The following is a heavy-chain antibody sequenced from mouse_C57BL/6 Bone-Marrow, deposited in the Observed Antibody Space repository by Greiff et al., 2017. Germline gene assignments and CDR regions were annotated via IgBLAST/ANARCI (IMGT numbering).Heavy chain of an antibody. D-gene: IGHD2-3*01. CDR3: ARHDGYFYFDY. J-gene: IGHJ2*01. CDR2: ISGGGGNT. CDR1: GFTFSSYT. V-gene: IGHV5-9*01. Sequence: EVQVVESGGGLVKPGGSLTLSCAASGFTFSSYTMSWVRQTPEKRLEWVATISGGGGNTYYPDSVKGRFTISRDNAKNTLYLQMSSLRSEDTALYYCARHDGYFYFDYWGQGTTLTVSS.